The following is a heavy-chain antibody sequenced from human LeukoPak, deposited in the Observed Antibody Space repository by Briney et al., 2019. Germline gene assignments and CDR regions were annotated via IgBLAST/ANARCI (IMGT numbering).Heavy chain of an antibody. CDR3: AKDGHYYDSSGYYNSLPY. CDR1: GYTFTSYY. Sequence: ASVKVSCKASGYTFTSYYMHWVRQAPGQGLEWMGIINPSGGSTSYAQKFQGRVTMTRDTSTSTVYMKLSSLRAEDTAVYYCAKDGHYYDSSGYYNSLPYWGQGTLVTVSS. CDR2: INPSGGST. V-gene: IGHV1-46*01. D-gene: IGHD3-22*01. J-gene: IGHJ4*02.